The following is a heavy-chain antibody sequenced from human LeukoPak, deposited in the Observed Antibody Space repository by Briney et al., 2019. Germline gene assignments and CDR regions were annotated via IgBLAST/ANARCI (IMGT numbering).Heavy chain of an antibody. CDR1: GGSISSYY. Sequence: PSETLSLTCTVSGGSISSYYWSWIRQPAGKGLEWIGRIYTSGSTNYNPSLKSRVTMSVDTSKNQFSLKLSSVTAADTAVYYCARESIAARLGYYYMDVWGKGTTVTVSS. CDR3: ARESIAARLGYYYMDV. V-gene: IGHV4-4*07. CDR2: IYTSGST. J-gene: IGHJ6*03. D-gene: IGHD6-6*01.